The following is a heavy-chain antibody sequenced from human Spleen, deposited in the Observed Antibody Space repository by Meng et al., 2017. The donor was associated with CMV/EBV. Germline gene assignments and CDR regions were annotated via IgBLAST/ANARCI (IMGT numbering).Heavy chain of an antibody. V-gene: IGHV3-7*01. CDR3: ARSSRIDY. CDR2: IKQDGSEK. D-gene: IGHD1-14*01. Sequence: GESLKISCAASGFTFSSYWMTWVRQAPGKGLGWVANIKQDGSEKYYVDSVKGRFTISRDNAKNSLYLQMNSLRAEDTAVYYCARSSRIDYWGQGTLVTVSS. J-gene: IGHJ4*02. CDR1: GFTFSSYW.